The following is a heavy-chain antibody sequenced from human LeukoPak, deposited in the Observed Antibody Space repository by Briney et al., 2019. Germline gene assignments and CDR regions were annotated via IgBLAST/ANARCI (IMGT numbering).Heavy chain of an antibody. CDR3: ARAVEVYYYYYMDV. D-gene: IGHD2-21*01. V-gene: IGHV2-70*11. Sequence: SGPALVKPTQTLTLTCTFSGFSLSTSGMCVSWIRQPPGKALEWLARIDWDDDKYYSTSLKTRLTISKDTSENQVVLTMTNMDPVDTATYYCARAVEVYYYYYMDVWGKGTTVTVSS. CDR1: GFSLSTSGMC. J-gene: IGHJ6*03. CDR2: IDWDDDK.